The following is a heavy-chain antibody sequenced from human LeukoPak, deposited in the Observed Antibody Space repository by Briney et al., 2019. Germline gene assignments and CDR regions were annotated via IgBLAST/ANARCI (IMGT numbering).Heavy chain of an antibody. V-gene: IGHV1-18*01. Sequence: ASVKVSCKASGYTFTSYGISWVGQAPGQGREWMGWISGYNGNTNYAQKRQGRVTMTTDTSTSTAYMELRSLRSDDTAVYYCARWGYYSGSGSYSNDYWGQGTLVTVSS. D-gene: IGHD3-10*01. CDR3: ARWGYYSGSGSYSNDY. J-gene: IGHJ4*02. CDR2: ISGYNGNT. CDR1: GYTFTSYG.